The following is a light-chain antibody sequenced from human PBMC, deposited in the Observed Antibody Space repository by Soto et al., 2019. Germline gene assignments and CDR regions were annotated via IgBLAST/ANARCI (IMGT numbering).Light chain of an antibody. V-gene: IGLV2-8*01. CDR1: SSDVGTYIS. CDR2: EVN. Sequence: QSALTQPPSASGSPGQSVTISCTGTSSDVGTYISVSWYQQRPGKAPKLLIYEVNKRPSGVPVRFSGSKSGNTAALTVSGLQTEDEADYYCSSYAGSNPLVLFGRGTQLTVL. CDR3: SSYAGSNPLVL. J-gene: IGLJ3*02.